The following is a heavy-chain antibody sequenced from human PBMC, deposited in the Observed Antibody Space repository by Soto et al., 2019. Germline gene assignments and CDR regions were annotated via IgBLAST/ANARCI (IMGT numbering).Heavy chain of an antibody. CDR3: ARVAFGGLPPNDAFDI. V-gene: IGHV4-39*07. D-gene: IGHD2-15*01. J-gene: IGHJ3*02. CDR2: IYYSGRTSYNSGST. CDR1: GDSMTSSSYY. Sequence: PSETQSLTCTVSGDSMTSSSYYRGWIRQPRGRELECIGSIYYSGRTSYNSGSTYYSPSLKSRVTISVDTSKNQFSLKLSSVTAADTAVYYCARVAFGGLPPNDAFDIWGQGTMVTVSS.